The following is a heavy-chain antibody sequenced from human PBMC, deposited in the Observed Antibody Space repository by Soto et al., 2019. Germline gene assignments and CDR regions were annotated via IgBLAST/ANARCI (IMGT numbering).Heavy chain of an antibody. V-gene: IGHV4-59*01. J-gene: IGHJ4*02. CDR1: GDSISSYY. Sequence: QVQLQESGPGLVKPSETLSLTCTVSGDSISSYYWSWIRQPPGKGLQWIGYVYYSGSTDYNPSLESRVTRSVGTSKNQFSLKLSSVTAADTAIYYCARDRYSSSSGIDYWGQGTLVTVSS. CDR3: ARDRYSSSSGIDY. CDR2: VYYSGST. D-gene: IGHD6-6*01.